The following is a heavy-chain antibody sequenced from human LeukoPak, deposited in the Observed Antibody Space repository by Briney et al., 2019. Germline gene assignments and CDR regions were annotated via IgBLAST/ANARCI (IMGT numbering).Heavy chain of an antibody. V-gene: IGHV3-30*01. CDR1: GFTFSSYA. CDR3: ARDPGNWNYVALDY. J-gene: IGHJ4*02. Sequence: SGGSLRLSCAASGFTFSSYAMHWVRQAPGKGLEWVAVISYDGSNKYYADSVKGRFTISRDNSKNTLYLQMNCLRAEDTAVYYCARDPGNWNYVALDYWGQGTLVTVS. CDR2: ISYDGSNK. D-gene: IGHD1-7*01.